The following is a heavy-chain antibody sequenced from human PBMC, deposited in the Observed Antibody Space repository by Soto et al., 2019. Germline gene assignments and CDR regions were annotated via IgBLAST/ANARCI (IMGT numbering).Heavy chain of an antibody. J-gene: IGHJ6*02. V-gene: IGHV3-23*01. CDR2: ISGSGGST. Sequence: GGSLRLSCAASGFTFSSYAMSWVRQAPGKGLEWVSAISGSGGSTYYADSVKGRFTIARDNSKNTLYLQMNSLGAEDTAVYYCAKAGDSGYDYYYGMDVWGQGTTVTVSS. CDR3: AKAGDSGYDYYYGMDV. D-gene: IGHD5-12*01. CDR1: GFTFSSYA.